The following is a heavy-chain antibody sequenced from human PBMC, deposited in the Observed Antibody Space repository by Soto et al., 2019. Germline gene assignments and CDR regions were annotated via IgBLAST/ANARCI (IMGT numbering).Heavy chain of an antibody. CDR1: GYTFTGYY. CDR2: INPNNGDT. V-gene: IGHV1-2*02. CDR3: AEDHTYYYASGSFDS. Sequence: QVQLMQPGAEVKKPGASAKVPCKASGYTFTGYYMHWLRHPPGQGLERMGWINPNNGDTNYPQKSHGSVTTNREKSISTPYMELRRLESDDTAVYYCAEDHTYYYASGSFDSWGQGTLVTVSS. J-gene: IGHJ4*02. D-gene: IGHD3-10*01.